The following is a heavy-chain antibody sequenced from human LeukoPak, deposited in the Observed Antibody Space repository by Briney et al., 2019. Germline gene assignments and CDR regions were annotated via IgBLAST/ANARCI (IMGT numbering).Heavy chain of an antibody. Sequence: PGGSLRLSCAASGFTFSSYAMSWVRQAPGKGLEWVSSISSSSSYIYYADSVKGRFTISRDNAKNSLYLQMNSLRAEDTAVYYCARDGMTTFGGVIVKGAFDIWGQGTMVTVSS. CDR2: ISSSSSYI. CDR1: GFTFSSYA. V-gene: IGHV3-21*01. CDR3: ARDGMTTFGGVIVKGAFDI. J-gene: IGHJ3*02. D-gene: IGHD3-16*02.